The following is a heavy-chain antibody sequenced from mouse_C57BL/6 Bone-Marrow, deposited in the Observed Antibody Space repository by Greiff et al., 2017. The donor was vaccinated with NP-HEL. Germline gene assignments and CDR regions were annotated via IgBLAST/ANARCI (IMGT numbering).Heavy chain of an antibody. CDR2: IHPNSGST. V-gene: IGHV1-63*01. CDR1: GYTFTNYW. Sequence: VQLQQSGAELVRPGTSVKMSCKASGYTFTNYWIGWAKQRPGHGLEWIGMIHPNSGSTNYNEKFKSKATLTVDKSSSTAYMQLSSLTSEDSAVYYCAPITTVVATGYWGQGTTLTVSS. CDR3: APITTVVATGY. D-gene: IGHD1-1*01. J-gene: IGHJ2*01.